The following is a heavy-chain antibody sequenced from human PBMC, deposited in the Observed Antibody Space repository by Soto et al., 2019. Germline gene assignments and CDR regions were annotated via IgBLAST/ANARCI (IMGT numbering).Heavy chain of an antibody. CDR2: VRAYNGNT. CDR1: GYAFSSYG. Sequence: ASVQVSCKASGYAFSSYGISWVRQAPGQGLEWMGWVRAYNGNTNYAQKLQGRVTMTTDTSTSTAYMELRSVRSDDTAVYYCARDRSGSLNWFDPWGQGTLVTVS. V-gene: IGHV1-18*01. CDR3: ARDRSGSLNWFDP. J-gene: IGHJ5*02. D-gene: IGHD1-26*01.